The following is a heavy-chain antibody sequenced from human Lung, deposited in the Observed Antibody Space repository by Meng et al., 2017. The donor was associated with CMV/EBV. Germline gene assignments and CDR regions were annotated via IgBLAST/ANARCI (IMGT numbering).Heavy chain of an antibody. Sequence: GEXXKISCAASGFTFDDYGVRWVRQVPGKGLEWVSGINGNGDSAGYADSVKGRFTIYRDNAKNSLYLQMNSLRAEDTALYHCARGGSSSWRQGVFDYWGQGTLVTVSS. CDR1: GFTFDDYG. D-gene: IGHD6-13*01. V-gene: IGHV3-20*01. CDR2: INGNGDSA. J-gene: IGHJ4*02. CDR3: ARGGSSSWRQGVFDY.